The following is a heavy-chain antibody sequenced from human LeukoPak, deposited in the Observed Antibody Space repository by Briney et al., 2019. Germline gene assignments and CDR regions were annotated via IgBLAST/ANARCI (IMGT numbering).Heavy chain of an antibody. Sequence: GGSLRLSCAASGFTVSSYYMNWVRQAPGKELEWVSVIYTGGGRYYADSVRGRFTISRDTSKNMVFLQMNSLRVEDTAVYYCARGIDHWGRGTLVTVSS. CDR1: GFTVSSYY. J-gene: IGHJ4*02. CDR2: IYTGGGR. V-gene: IGHV3-53*01. CDR3: ARGIDH.